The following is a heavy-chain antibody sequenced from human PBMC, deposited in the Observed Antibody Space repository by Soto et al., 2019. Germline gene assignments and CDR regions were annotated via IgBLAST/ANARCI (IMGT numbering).Heavy chain of an antibody. Sequence: QVQLQESGPGLVKPSQTLSLTCNVSGGSISSGGYYWSWIRQHPGKGLEWIGYIYYSGRTYYNPSLKSAVTISVATSKNQISLKLSSVTAADTAVYYCARAGVAHTRPGGLNWFDPWGQGTLVTVSS. CDR3: ARAGVAHTRPGGLNWFDP. J-gene: IGHJ5*02. CDR1: GGSISSGGYY. V-gene: IGHV4-31*01. CDR2: IYYSGRT. D-gene: IGHD5-12*01.